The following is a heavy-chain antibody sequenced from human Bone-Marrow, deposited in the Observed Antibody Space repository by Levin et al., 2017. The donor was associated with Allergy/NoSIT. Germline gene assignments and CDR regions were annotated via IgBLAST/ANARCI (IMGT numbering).Heavy chain of an antibody. CDR2: ISSSGSTI. Sequence: GESLKISCAASGFTFSDYYMSWIRQAPGKGLEWVSYISSSGSTIYYADSVKGRFTISRDNAKNSLYLQMNSLRAEDTAVYYCARAFDYYDSSGPFDYWGQGTLVTVSS. CDR1: GFTFSDYY. CDR3: ARAFDYYDSSGPFDY. D-gene: IGHD3-22*01. V-gene: IGHV3-11*01. J-gene: IGHJ4*02.